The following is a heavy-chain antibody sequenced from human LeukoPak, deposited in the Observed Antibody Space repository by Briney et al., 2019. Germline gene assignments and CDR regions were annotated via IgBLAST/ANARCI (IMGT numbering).Heavy chain of an antibody. V-gene: IGHV3-21*04. Sequence: GGSLRLSCAASGFTFSSYSMNWVRQAPGKVLEWVSSISSSSSYIYYADSVKGRFTISRDNAKNSLYLQMNSLRAEDTAVYYCAKVWGWLSGYDFYFDYWGQGTLVTVSS. CDR2: ISSSSSYI. CDR1: GFTFSSYS. CDR3: AKVWGWLSGYDFYFDY. D-gene: IGHD5-12*01. J-gene: IGHJ4*02.